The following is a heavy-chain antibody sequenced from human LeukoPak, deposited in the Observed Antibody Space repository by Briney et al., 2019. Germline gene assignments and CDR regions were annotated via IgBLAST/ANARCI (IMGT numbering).Heavy chain of an antibody. V-gene: IGHV4-34*01. D-gene: IGHD3-10*01. CDR3: ARRVSGSGSYYNLVLGRFRRPYYFDY. CDR1: GGSFSGYY. Sequence: SETLSLTCAVYGGSFSGYYWSWIRQPPGKGLEWIGEINHSGSTNYNPSLKSRVTISVDTSKNQFSLKLSSVTAADTAVYYCARRVSGSGSYYNLVLGRFRRPYYFDYWGQGTLVTVSS. J-gene: IGHJ4*02. CDR2: INHSGST.